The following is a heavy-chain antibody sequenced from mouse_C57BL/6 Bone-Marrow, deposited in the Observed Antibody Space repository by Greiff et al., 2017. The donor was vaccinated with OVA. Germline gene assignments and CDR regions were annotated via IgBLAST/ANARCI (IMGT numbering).Heavy chain of an antibody. Sequence: QVQLKQPGTELVKPGASVKLSCKASGYTFTSYWMHWVKQRPGQGLEWIGNINPSNGGTNYNEKFKSKATLTVDKSSSTAYMQLSSLTSEDSAVYYCAYYDYEGDWFAYWGQGTLVTVSA. J-gene: IGHJ3*01. CDR1: GYTFTSYW. CDR2: INPSNGGT. CDR3: AYYDYEGDWFAY. D-gene: IGHD2-4*01. V-gene: IGHV1-53*01.